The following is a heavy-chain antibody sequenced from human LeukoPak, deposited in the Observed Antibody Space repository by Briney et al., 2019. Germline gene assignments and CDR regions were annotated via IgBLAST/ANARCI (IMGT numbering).Heavy chain of an antibody. CDR1: GFTFSSYA. Sequence: GGSLRLSCAASGFTFSSYAMHWVRQAPGKGLEWVAVISYDGSNKYYADSVKGRFTISRDNSKNTLYLQMNGLRAEDTAVYHCADLGYSYGYEDYWGQGTLVTVSS. CDR2: ISYDGSNK. J-gene: IGHJ4*02. V-gene: IGHV3-30-3*01. D-gene: IGHD5-18*01. CDR3: ADLGYSYGYEDY.